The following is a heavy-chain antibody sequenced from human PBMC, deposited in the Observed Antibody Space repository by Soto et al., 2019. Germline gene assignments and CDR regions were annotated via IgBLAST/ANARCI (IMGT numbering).Heavy chain of an antibody. V-gene: IGHV4-59*01. CDR1: GGSISSYY. CDR3: ARGSDYGDYNWLDP. J-gene: IGHJ5*02. D-gene: IGHD4-17*01. CDR2: IYYSGST. Sequence: SETLSLTCTVSGGSISSYYWXWIRQPPGKGLEWIGYIYYSGSTNYNPSLKSRVTISVDTSKNQFSLKLSSVTAADTAVYYCARGSDYGDYNWLDPWGQGTLVTVSS.